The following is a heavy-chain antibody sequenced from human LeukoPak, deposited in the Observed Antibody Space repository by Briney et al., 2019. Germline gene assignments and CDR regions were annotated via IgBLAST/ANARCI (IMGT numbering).Heavy chain of an antibody. CDR2: IDYSGST. Sequence: SETLSLTCTVSGASISSYYWSWIRQPPGKGLEWIGYIDYSGSTNYTPSLKSRVTISVDTSKNQFSLKLSSVTAADTAVYYCASPLHYYDSSGYSYYFDYWGQGTLVTVSS. CDR1: GASISSYY. V-gene: IGHV4-59*08. CDR3: ASPLHYYDSSGYSYYFDY. J-gene: IGHJ4*02. D-gene: IGHD3-22*01.